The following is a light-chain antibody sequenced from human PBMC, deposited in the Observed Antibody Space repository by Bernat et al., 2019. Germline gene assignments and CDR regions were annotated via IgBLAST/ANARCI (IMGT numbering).Light chain of an antibody. CDR2: SAS. CDR1: QDISIS. CDR3: QQYHVYLPT. V-gene: IGKV1-16*02. J-gene: IGKJ1*01. Sequence: DIQMTQSPTLLSASVGDKVTITCRASQDISISLAWFQQKPGRAPKSLIYSASILQSEFPSKFSGSGYGTDFSLTISSLHPGDSATYYCQQYHVYLPTFGQGTKVEIK.